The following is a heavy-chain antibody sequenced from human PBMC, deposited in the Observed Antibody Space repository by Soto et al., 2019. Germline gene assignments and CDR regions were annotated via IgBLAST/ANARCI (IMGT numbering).Heavy chain of an antibody. J-gene: IGHJ4*02. CDR2: INHSGST. Sequence: QVQLQQWGAGLLKPSETLSLTCAVYGGSFSGYYWSWIRQPPGKGLEWIGEINHSGSTNYNPSRKSRVTISVDTSKNQFSLKLSSVTAADTAVYYCARANYDFWSGYLPFDYWGQGTLVTVSS. CDR3: ARANYDFWSGYLPFDY. D-gene: IGHD3-3*01. V-gene: IGHV4-34*01. CDR1: GGSFSGYY.